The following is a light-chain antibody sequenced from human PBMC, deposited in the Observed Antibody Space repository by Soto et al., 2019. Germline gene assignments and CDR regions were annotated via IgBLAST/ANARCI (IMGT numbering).Light chain of an antibody. V-gene: IGKV3-11*01. Sequence: EIVLTQSPGTLSLSPGERATLSCRASHNVSSYLVWYQQKPGQAPRLLIYDASNRAAGIPARFSGSGSGTDFTPTISSLEPEDFAVYYCQQRSYWPITFGQGTRLGL. J-gene: IGKJ5*01. CDR1: HNVSSY. CDR2: DAS. CDR3: QQRSYWPIT.